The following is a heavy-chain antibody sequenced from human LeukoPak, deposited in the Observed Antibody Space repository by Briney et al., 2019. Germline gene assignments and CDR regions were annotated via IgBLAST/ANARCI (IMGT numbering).Heavy chain of an antibody. V-gene: IGHV3-21*01. CDR2: ISSSSSYI. CDR3: AIPGYSGYVGAFDI. J-gene: IGHJ3*02. D-gene: IGHD5-12*01. Sequence: PGGSLRLSCAASGFTFSSYSMNWVRQAPGKGLEWVSSISSSSSYIYYADSVKGRFTISRDNAKNSLYLQMNSLRAEDTAVYYCAIPGYSGYVGAFDIWGQGTMVTVSS. CDR1: GFTFSSYS.